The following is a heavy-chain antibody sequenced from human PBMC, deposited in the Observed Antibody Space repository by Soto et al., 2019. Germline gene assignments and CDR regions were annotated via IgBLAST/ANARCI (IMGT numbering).Heavy chain of an antibody. CDR1: GFTFSDYY. V-gene: IGHV3-11*06. J-gene: IGHJ4*02. CDR3: ARGDDSSGYYS. CDR2: ISSSSSYT. Sequence: PGGSLRLSCAASGFTFSDYYMSWIRQAPGKGLEWASYISSSSSYTNYADSVKGRFTISRDNAKNSLYLQMNSLRAEDTAVYYCARGDDSSGYYSWGQGTLVTVSS. D-gene: IGHD3-22*01.